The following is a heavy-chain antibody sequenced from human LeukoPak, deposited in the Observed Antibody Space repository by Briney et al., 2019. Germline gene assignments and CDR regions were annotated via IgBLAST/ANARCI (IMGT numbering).Heavy chain of an antibody. Sequence: PGGSLRLSCAASGFTFSSHEMNWVRQAPGKGLEWISYISTNGVTIYYADSVRGRFTISRDNAKNSLYLQMNSLRAEDTAVYYCARDRYGGYDFGFDYWGQGTPVTVSS. V-gene: IGHV3-48*03. CDR2: ISTNGVTI. CDR1: GFTFSSHE. CDR3: ARDRYGGYDFGFDY. J-gene: IGHJ4*02. D-gene: IGHD5-12*01.